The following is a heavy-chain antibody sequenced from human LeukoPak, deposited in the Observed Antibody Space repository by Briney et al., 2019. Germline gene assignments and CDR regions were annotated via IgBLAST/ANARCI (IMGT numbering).Heavy chain of an antibody. J-gene: IGHJ4*02. Sequence: AGGSLRLSCAASGFTFSSYSMNWVRQAPGKGLEWVSSISSSSSYISYADSVKGRFTISRDNAKNSLYLQMNSLRAEDTAVYFCARDGYNFFDYWGQGTLVTVSS. CDR2: ISSSSSYI. V-gene: IGHV3-21*01. CDR3: ARDGYNFFDY. CDR1: GFTFSSYS. D-gene: IGHD5-24*01.